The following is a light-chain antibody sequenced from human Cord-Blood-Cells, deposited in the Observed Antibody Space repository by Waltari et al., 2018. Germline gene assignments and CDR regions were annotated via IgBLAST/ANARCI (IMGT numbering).Light chain of an antibody. Sequence: QSALTQPPSVSGSPGQSVTISCTGTSSDVGSYNRVSWYQQPPGTAPKLMIYEVSNRPPGVPVRFVGSKSGNTASLTISGLQAEDEADYYCSSYTSSSTWVFGGGTKLTVL. CDR2: EVS. J-gene: IGLJ3*02. V-gene: IGLV2-18*02. CDR3: SSYTSSSTWV. CDR1: SSDVGSYNR.